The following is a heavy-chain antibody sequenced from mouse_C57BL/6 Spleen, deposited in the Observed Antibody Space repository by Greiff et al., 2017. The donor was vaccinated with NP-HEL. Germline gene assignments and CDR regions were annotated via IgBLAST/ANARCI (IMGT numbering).Heavy chain of an antibody. V-gene: IGHV1-82*01. CDR1: GYAFSSSW. Sequence: QVQLKESGPELVKPGASVKISCKASGYAFSSSWMNWVKQRPGKGLEWIGRIYPGDGDTNYNGKFKGKATLTADKSSSTAYMQLSSLTSEDSAVYFCARGLRYAMDYWGQGTSVTVSS. CDR3: ARGLRYAMDY. CDR2: IYPGDGDT. D-gene: IGHD3-1*01. J-gene: IGHJ4*01.